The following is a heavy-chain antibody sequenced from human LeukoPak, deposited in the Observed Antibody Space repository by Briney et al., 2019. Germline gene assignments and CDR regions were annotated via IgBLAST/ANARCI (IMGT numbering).Heavy chain of an antibody. CDR3: TRDHCRGDNCPSFDY. CDR1: RYTFTSFG. D-gene: IGHD2-15*01. V-gene: IGHV1-18*04. CDR2: IGAYNGDT. Sequence: ASVPVSCKPSRYTFTSFGISWVRPAPGKGLEWMGWIGAYNGDTNYAQKFQGRVTMTTDTSTSTAYMDLRSLRSDDTAVYYCTRDHCRGDNCPSFDYWGQGTLVTVSS. J-gene: IGHJ4*02.